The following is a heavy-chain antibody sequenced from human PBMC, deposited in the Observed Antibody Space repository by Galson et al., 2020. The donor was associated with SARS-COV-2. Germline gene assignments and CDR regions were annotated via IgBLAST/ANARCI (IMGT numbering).Heavy chain of an antibody. CDR1: GGSISSSSYY. D-gene: IGHD3-3*01. CDR2: IYYSGST. Sequence: SETLSLTCTVSGGSISSSSYYWGWIRQPPGKGLEWIARIYYSGSTYYNPSLKSRVTISVDTSKNQFSLKLSSVTAADTAVYYCAAATDYYDFWSGYSYMDVWGKGTTVTVSS. V-gene: IGHV4-39*07. J-gene: IGHJ6*03. CDR3: AAATDYYDFWSGYSYMDV.